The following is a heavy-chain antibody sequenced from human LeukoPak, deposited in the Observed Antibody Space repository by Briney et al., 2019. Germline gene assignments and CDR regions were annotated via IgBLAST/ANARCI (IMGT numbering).Heavy chain of an antibody. CDR2: IIPIFGTA. Sequence: ASVKVSCKASGGTFSSYAISWVRQAPGQGVEWMGGIIPIFGTANYAQKFQGRVTITADESTSTAYMELSSLRSEDRAVYYCASGTIRGTASDIWGQGTMVTVSS. D-gene: IGHD1-1*01. V-gene: IGHV1-69*01. CDR3: ASGTIRGTASDI. J-gene: IGHJ3*02. CDR1: GGTFSSYA.